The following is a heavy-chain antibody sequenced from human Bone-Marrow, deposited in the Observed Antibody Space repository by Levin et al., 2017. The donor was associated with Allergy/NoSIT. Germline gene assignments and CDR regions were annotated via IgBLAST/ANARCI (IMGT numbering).Heavy chain of an antibody. V-gene: IGHV3-48*04. CDR1: GFTFGSYN. Sequence: ASVKVSCAASGFTFGSYNMNWVRQAPGKGLEWVSYISSSGSIIYYADSVKGRFTISRDYAKNSLYLQMNSLRVEDTAVYYCAREMTTVTNFNYHGMDVWGQGTSVTVSS. CDR2: ISSSGSII. J-gene: IGHJ6*02. CDR3: AREMTTVTNFNYHGMDV. D-gene: IGHD4-17*01.